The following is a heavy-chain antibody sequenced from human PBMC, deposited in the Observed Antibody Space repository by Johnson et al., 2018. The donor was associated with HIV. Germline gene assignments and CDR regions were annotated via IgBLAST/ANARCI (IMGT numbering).Heavy chain of an antibody. CDR1: GFTVSSNY. CDR2: IYSGGKT. D-gene: IGHD3-16*01. CDR3: ARKRWGPLDAFDI. J-gene: IGHJ3*02. V-gene: IGHV3-53*01. Sequence: EVQLLESGGGLIQPGGSLRLSCAASGFTVSSNYMSWVRQAPGKGLEWVSVIYSGGKTYYADSVKGRFTISRDNSKNTLYLQMNSLRAEDTAVYYCARKRWGPLDAFDIWGQGTMVTVSS.